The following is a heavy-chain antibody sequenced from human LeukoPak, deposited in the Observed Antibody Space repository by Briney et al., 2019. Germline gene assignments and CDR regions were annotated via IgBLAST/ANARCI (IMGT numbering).Heavy chain of an antibody. CDR3: ARIAAAGNRRLNY. V-gene: IGHV1-8*01. CDR1: GYTFTSYD. J-gene: IGHJ4*02. Sequence: ASVKVSCKASGYTFTSYDINWVRQATGQGLEWMGWMNPNGRNTGYAQKFQGRIIVSRNTSISTAYMELSSLTSEDTAIYYCARIAAAGNRRLNYWGQGTLVTVAS. D-gene: IGHD6-13*01. CDR2: MNPNGRNT.